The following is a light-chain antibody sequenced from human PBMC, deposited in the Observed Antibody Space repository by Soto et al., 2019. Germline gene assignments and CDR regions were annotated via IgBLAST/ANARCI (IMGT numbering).Light chain of an antibody. V-gene: IGKV3-20*01. CDR1: QSVSSSY. J-gene: IGKJ4*02. CDR2: GAS. Sequence: EIVLAQSPGTLSLSPGERATLSCRSSQSVSSSYLAWYQQKPGQAPWLLIYGASSRATGIPDRFSGSGFGTDFTLAVRILEPEDVAVYYCQQYGTSPLTFGGWTKVDIK. CDR3: QQYGTSPLT.